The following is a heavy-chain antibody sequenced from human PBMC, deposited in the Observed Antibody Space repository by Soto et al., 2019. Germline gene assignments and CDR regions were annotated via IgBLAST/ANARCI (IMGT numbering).Heavy chain of an antibody. CDR2: IWYDGSNK. CDR3: ARYMIVSRDAFDI. Sequence: GGSLRLSCAASGFTFSSYCMHWVRQAPGKGLEWVAVIWYDGSNKYYADSVKGRFTISRDNSKNTLYLQMNSLRAEDTAVYYCARYMIVSRDAFDICGQWTMVAVSS. D-gene: IGHD3-22*01. CDR1: GFTFSSYC. J-gene: IGHJ3*02. V-gene: IGHV3-33*01.